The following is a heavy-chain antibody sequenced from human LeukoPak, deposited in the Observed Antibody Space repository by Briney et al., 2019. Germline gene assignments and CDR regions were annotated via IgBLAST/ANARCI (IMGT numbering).Heavy chain of an antibody. CDR3: AREAMVRGVSGGLDY. J-gene: IGHJ4*02. Sequence: GRSLRLSCAASGFTFDDYAMHWVRQAPGKGLEWVSGISWNSGSIGYADSVKGRFTISRDNSKNTLYLQMNSLRAEDTAVYYCAREAMVRGVSGGLDYWGQGTLVTVSS. D-gene: IGHD3-10*01. CDR2: ISWNSGSI. CDR1: GFTFDDYA. V-gene: IGHV3-9*01.